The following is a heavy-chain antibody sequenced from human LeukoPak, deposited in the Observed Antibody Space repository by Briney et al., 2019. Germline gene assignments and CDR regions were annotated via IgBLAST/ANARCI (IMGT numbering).Heavy chain of an antibody. V-gene: IGHV1-2*02. D-gene: IGHD3-22*01. CDR2: INPNSGGT. CDR3: ARGAHYHDSSEGYDY. Sequence: ASVKVSCKASGYTFTGYYMRWVRQAPGQGLEWMGWINPNSGGTNYAQKFQGRVTMTRDTSISTAYMELSRLRSDDTAVYYCARGAHYHDSSEGYDYWGQGTLVTVSS. J-gene: IGHJ4*02. CDR1: GYTFTGYY.